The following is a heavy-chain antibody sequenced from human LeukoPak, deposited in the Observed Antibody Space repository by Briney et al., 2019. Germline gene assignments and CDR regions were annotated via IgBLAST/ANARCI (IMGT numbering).Heavy chain of an antibody. J-gene: IGHJ6*02. CDR2: ISSTSSTI. CDR3: ARRSYGMDV. Sequence: PGGSLRLSCAASGFTFSAYGINWVRQAPGKGLEWVSYISSTSSTIHYADAVKGRFTISRDNAKNSLYLQMYSLRDEDTAVYYCARRSYGMDVWGQGTTVTVSS. V-gene: IGHV3-48*02. CDR1: GFTFSAYG.